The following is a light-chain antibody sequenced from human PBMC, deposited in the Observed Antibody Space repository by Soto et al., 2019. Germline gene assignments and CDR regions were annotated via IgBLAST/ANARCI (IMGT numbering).Light chain of an antibody. CDR1: SPNIGAGYD. CDR3: QSYDSSLSGVV. CDR2: GNS. J-gene: IGLJ3*02. V-gene: IGLV1-40*01. Sequence: QLVLTQPPSVSGAPGQRVTISCTGSSPNIGAGYDVHWYQQLPGTAPKLLIYGNSNRPSGVPDRFSGSKSGTSASLAITGLQAADEADYYCQSYDSSLSGVVFGGGTKLTVL.